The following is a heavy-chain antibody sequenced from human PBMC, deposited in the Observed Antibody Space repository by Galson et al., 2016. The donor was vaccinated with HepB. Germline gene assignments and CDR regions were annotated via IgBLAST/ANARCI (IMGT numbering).Heavy chain of an antibody. CDR2: ISFSGNT. J-gene: IGHJ4*02. D-gene: IGHD1-26*01. CDR1: GDSITSDNYY. V-gene: IGHV4-31*03. CDR3: ARPPKFASGSYSNF. Sequence: TLSLTCTVSGDSITSDNYYWTWIRQRPGKGLEWIGYISFSGNTYYNPSLKSRVTMLIHASKSQFSLKLSSVTAADTAVYFCARPPKFASGSYSNFWGQGIMVTVSS.